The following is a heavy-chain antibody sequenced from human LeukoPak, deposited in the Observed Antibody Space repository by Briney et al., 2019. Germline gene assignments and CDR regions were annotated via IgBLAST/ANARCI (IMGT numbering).Heavy chain of an antibody. Sequence: GGSLRLSCAASGFTFSNYVMHWVRQAPGKGLEWVAVISYDGSNKFYAGSVKGRFTISRDNPKKTVYLQMPSLRVEDTGVYYCARGRLAAVAEDADYWGQGTLVTVSS. D-gene: IGHD6-19*01. CDR3: ARGRLAAVAEDADY. CDR2: ISYDGSNK. V-gene: IGHV3-30-3*01. J-gene: IGHJ4*02. CDR1: GFTFSNYV.